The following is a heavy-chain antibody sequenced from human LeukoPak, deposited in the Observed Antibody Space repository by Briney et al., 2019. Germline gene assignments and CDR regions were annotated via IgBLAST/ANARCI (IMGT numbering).Heavy chain of an antibody. J-gene: IGHJ4*02. CDR1: GFTFSNYD. CDR3: TREDLGVGWTYFDY. V-gene: IGHV3-13*01. Sequence: PGGSLRLSCAASGFTFSNYDMHWVRQGIGKGLEWVSAIGDSGATYYPGSVKGRFTISRDNAKNSLYLQMNSLRAGDTAVYYCTREDLGVGWTYFDYWGQGTLVTVSS. D-gene: IGHD6-19*01. CDR2: IGDSGAT.